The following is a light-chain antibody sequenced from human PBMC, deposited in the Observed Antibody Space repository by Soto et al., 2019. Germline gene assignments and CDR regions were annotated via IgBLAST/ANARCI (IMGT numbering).Light chain of an antibody. CDR2: DVI. V-gene: IGLV2-14*01. CDR1: SSDVGDYNF. Sequence: QSVLTQPASVSGSPGQSITISCTGTSSDVGDYNFVSWYQQHPGKAPKVMIYDVIKRPSGVSNRFSGSKSGNTASLTISGLQAEDEADYYCSSYTSRSTDVFGTGTQLTVL. CDR3: SSYTSRSTDV. J-gene: IGLJ1*01.